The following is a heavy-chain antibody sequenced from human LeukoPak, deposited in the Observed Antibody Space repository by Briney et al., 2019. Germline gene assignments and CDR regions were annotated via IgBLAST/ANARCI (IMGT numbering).Heavy chain of an antibody. Sequence: GASVKVSCKASGGTFSSYAISWVRQAPGQGLEWMGGIIPIFGTANYAQKFQGRVTITADESTSTAYMELSSLRSEDTAVYYCARVGVLEWLPYNWFDPWGQGTLVTVSS. CDR2: IIPIFGTA. V-gene: IGHV1-69*01. CDR3: ARVGVLEWLPYNWFDP. D-gene: IGHD3-3*01. J-gene: IGHJ5*02. CDR1: GGTFSSYA.